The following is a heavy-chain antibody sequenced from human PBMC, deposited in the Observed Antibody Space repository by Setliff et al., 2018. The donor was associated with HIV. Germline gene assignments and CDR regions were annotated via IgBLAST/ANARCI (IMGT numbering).Heavy chain of an antibody. Sequence: HPGGSLRLSCVASGFTFSNYWMHWVRQAPGKGLVWVSRINTDGSSTIYYADSVKGRFTISRDNAKNSLYLQMNSLRAEDTAVYYCARDWVDTAMADDYWGQGTLVTVSS. CDR2: INTDGSSTI. V-gene: IGHV3-74*01. D-gene: IGHD5-18*01. CDR3: ARDWVDTAMADDY. CDR1: GFTFSNYW. J-gene: IGHJ4*02.